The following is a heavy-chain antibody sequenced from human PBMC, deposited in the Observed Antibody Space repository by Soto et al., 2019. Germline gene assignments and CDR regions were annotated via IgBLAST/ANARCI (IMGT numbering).Heavy chain of an antibody. CDR2: VSSDEKYK. CDR3: AKPLETSSWYYFHS. V-gene: IGHV3-30*18. J-gene: IGHJ4*02. Sequence: QVQLVESGGGVVQPGRSLRLSCAASGFTFSSYGMHLVRQAPGRGLEWVVVVSSDEKYKYYADSVKGRFTVSRDNSKSTLYLQMNSLRPEDTAVYYCAKPLETSSWYYFHSWGQGTLVTVSS. D-gene: IGHD6-13*01. CDR1: GFTFSSYG.